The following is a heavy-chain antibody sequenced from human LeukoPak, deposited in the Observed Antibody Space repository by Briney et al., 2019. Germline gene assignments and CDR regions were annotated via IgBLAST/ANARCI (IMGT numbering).Heavy chain of an antibody. J-gene: IGHJ4*02. CDR1: GFTFSSYA. Sequence: PGRSLRLSCAASGFTFSSYAMHWVRQAPGKGLEWVAVISYDGSNKYYADSVKGRFTISRDNSKNTLYLQMNSLRAEDTAVYYCARDRGVRGVLDYWGQGTLVTVSS. CDR2: ISYDGSNK. CDR3: ARDRGVRGVLDY. V-gene: IGHV3-30*04. D-gene: IGHD3-10*01.